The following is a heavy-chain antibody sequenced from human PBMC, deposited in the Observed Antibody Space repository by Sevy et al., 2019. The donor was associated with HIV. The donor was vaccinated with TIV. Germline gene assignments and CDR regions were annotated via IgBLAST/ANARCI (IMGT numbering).Heavy chain of an antibody. CDR2: ISYDGSNK. CDR1: GFTFSSYA. J-gene: IGHJ4*02. D-gene: IGHD3-9*01. Sequence: GGSLRLSCAASGFTFSSYAMHWVRQAPGKGLEWVAVISYDGSNKYYADSVKGRFTISRDNSKNTLYRQMNSLRAEDTAVYYCARSSLVAPDNFDYWGQGTLVTVSS. V-gene: IGHV3-30-3*01. CDR3: ARSSLVAPDNFDY.